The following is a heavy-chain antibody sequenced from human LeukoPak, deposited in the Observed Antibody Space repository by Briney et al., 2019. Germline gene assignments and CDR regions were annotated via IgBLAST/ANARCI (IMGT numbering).Heavy chain of an antibody. CDR3: ARDGRSYGLYYYYYMDV. D-gene: IGHD3-16*01. V-gene: IGHV4-61*01. J-gene: IGHJ6*03. CDR2: IYYSGST. Sequence: SETLSLTCTVSGGSISSSSYYWSWIRQPPGKGLEWIGYIYYSGSTNYNPSLKSRVTISVDTSKNQFSLKLSSVTAADTAVYYCARDGRSYGLYYYYYMDVWGKGTTVTVSS. CDR1: GGSISSSSYY.